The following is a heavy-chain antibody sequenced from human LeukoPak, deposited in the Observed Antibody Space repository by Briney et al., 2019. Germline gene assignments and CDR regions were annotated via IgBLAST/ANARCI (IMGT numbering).Heavy chain of an antibody. V-gene: IGHV1-69*13. J-gene: IGHJ4*02. Sequence: SVKVSCKASGGTFSSYAIGWVRQAPGQGLEWMGGIIPIFGTANYAQKFQGRVTITADESTSTAYMELSSLRSEDTAVYYCARVVAAAGTYFDYWGQGTLVTVSS. D-gene: IGHD6-13*01. CDR1: GGTFSSYA. CDR3: ARVVAAAGTYFDY. CDR2: IIPIFGTA.